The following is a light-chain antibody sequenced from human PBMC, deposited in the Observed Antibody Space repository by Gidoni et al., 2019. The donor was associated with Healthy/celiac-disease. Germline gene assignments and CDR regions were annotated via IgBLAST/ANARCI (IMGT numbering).Light chain of an antibody. V-gene: IGKV4-1*01. CDR2: WAS. CDR1: QSVLYSSNNKNY. CDR3: QQYYSTPLT. J-gene: IGKJ4*01. Sequence: DIVMTQTPDPLAVSLGERATINCKSSQSVLYSSNNKNYLAWYQQKPGQPPKLLIYWASNRESGVPARFSGSGSGTDFTLTISSLQAEDVAAYYCQQYYSTPLTFGGGTKVEIK.